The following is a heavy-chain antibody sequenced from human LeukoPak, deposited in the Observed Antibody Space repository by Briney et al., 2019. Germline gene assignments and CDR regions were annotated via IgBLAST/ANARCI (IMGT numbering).Heavy chain of an antibody. Sequence: SETLSLTCTVSGGSISSSSYYWGWIRQPPGKGLERIGSIYYSGSTYYNPSLKSRVTISVDTSKDQFSLNLSSVTAADTAVYYCARLYYDSSGYYQICYFDYWGQGTLVTVSS. CDR1: GGSISSSSYY. V-gene: IGHV4-39*01. D-gene: IGHD3-22*01. J-gene: IGHJ4*02. CDR2: IYYSGST. CDR3: ARLYYDSSGYYQICYFDY.